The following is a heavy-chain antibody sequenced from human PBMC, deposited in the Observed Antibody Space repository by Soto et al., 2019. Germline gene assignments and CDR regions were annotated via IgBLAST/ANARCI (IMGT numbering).Heavy chain of an antibody. J-gene: IGHJ4*02. CDR2: ISYDGSNK. CDR1: GFIFSTYG. CDR3: AKDGKVSGSGTYHIDY. V-gene: IGHV3-30*18. Sequence: QVKLVESGGGVVQPGRSLRLSCAASGFIFSTYGMHWVRQAPGKGLEWVAVISYDGSNKYYADSVKGRFTISRDKSQNTVYLQMNSLRGEDTAVYYCAKDGKVSGSGTYHIDYWGQGTLVIVSS. D-gene: IGHD3-10*01.